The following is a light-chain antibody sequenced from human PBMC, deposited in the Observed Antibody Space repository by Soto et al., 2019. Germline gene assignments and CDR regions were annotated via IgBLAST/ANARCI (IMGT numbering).Light chain of an antibody. CDR1: SSNIGAGSH. J-gene: IGLJ2*01. CDR3: QSYDSTLSAVL. CDR2: RNN. Sequence: QSVLTQPPSVSGAPGQRVTISCTGSSSNIGAGSHVHWYQHLPGTAPKLLLYRNNYRPSGVPDRFSGSKSGTSASLAITGLQAEDEADYYCQSYDSTLSAVLFGGGTKVTVL. V-gene: IGLV1-40*01.